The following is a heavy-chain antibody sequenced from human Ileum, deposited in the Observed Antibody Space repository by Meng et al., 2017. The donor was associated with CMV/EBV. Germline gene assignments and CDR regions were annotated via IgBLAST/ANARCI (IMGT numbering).Heavy chain of an antibody. CDR1: GFTFSNAW. CDR2: IKSKSDFGTT. V-gene: IGHV3-15*01. J-gene: IGHJ4*02. Sequence: GESLKISCAASGFTFSNAWMTWVRQAPGKGLEWVGRIKSKSDFGTTDYATPVTGRFTISRDDSKNILYVEKNSLKMEDTAVYYCTTARSYGSSDYWGQGTLVTVSS. D-gene: IGHD6-6*01. CDR3: TTARSYGSSDY.